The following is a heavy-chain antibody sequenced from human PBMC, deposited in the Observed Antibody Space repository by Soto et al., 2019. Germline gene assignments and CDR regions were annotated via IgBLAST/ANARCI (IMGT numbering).Heavy chain of an antibody. Sequence: GGSLRLSCAASGFTFSNYAMHWVRQAPGKGLEWVAIISFDGSNKFYTDSVKGRFTISRDTSKNALYLQMSSLRVEDTAIYYCAQAGGPRLSDYWGQGTLVTVSS. CDR2: ISFDGSNK. J-gene: IGHJ4*02. V-gene: IGHV3-30*18. D-gene: IGHD3-10*01. CDR3: AQAGGPRLSDY. CDR1: GFTFSNYA.